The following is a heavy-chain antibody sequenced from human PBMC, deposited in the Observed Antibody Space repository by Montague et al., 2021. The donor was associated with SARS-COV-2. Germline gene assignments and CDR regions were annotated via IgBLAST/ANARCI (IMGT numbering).Heavy chain of an antibody. CDR1: GGSISSYY. Sequence: SETLSLTCTVSGGSISSYYWSWIRQPPGQGLEWIGYIYYSGSTNYNPSLKRRVTISVATSKNQFSLKLSSVTAADTAVYYCARQRRYQLPITIFGVVMADALDIWGQGTMVTVSS. CDR2: IYYSGST. CDR3: ARQRRYQLPITIFGVVMADALDI. J-gene: IGHJ3*02. D-gene: IGHD3-3*01. V-gene: IGHV4-59*08.